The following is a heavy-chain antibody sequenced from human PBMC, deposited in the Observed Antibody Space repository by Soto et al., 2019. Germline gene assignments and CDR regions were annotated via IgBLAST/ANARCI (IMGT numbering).Heavy chain of an antibody. Sequence: GASVKVSCKASGYTFTSYGISWVRQAPGQGLEWMAWISAYNGNTNYAQKLQGRVTMTTDTSTSTAYMELRSLRSDDTAVYYCARDGGYSGYDPPSCGSCPDYWGQGTLVTVSS. CDR1: GYTFTSYG. D-gene: IGHD5-12*01. J-gene: IGHJ4*02. CDR2: ISAYNGNT. CDR3: ARDGGYSGYDPPSCGSCPDY. V-gene: IGHV1-18*01.